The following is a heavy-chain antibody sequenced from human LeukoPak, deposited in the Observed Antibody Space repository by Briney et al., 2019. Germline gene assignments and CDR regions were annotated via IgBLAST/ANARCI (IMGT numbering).Heavy chain of an antibody. V-gene: IGHV3-48*03. D-gene: IGHD3-9*01. Sequence: GGSLRLSCAATGFTFSSYEMNWVRQAPGKGLEWVSYISSSSNTRYYADSVKGRFTISRDNAKNSLYLQMNSLRAEDTAVYYCASYHYDVLTGYFTWGQGTLVTVSS. CDR2: ISSSSNTR. J-gene: IGHJ5*02. CDR3: ASYHYDVLTGYFT. CDR1: GFTFSSYE.